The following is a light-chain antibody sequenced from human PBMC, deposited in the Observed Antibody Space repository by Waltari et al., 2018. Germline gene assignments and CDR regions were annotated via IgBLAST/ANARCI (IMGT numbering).Light chain of an antibody. CDR1: QSVSSY. CDR2: DAS. J-gene: IGKJ4*01. Sequence: EIVLTQSPATLSLSPGERATLPCRASQSVSSYLAWYQQKPGQAPSPLIYDASNRATGIPARFSGSGSGTDFTLTISSLEPEDFAVYYCQQRSNWPPGLTFGGGTKVEIK. V-gene: IGKV3-11*01. CDR3: QQRSNWPPGLT.